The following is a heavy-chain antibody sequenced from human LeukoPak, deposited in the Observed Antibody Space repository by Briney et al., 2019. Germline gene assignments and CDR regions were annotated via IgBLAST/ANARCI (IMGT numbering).Heavy chain of an antibody. D-gene: IGHD2-15*01. CDR3: ARVVVATGYYYMDV. CDR1: GGSISSHY. CDR2: IYYSGST. J-gene: IGHJ6*03. Sequence: PSETLSLTCTVSGGSISSHYWSWIRQPPGKGLEWIGHIYYSGSTHYNPSLKSRVTISVDTSKNQFSLKLSSVTAADTAVYYCARVVVATGYYYMDVWGKGTTVTVSS. V-gene: IGHV4-59*11.